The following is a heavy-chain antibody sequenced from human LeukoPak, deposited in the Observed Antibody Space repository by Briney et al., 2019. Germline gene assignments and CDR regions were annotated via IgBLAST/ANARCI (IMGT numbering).Heavy chain of an antibody. Sequence: GGSLRLSCAASGFTFSSYWMSWVRQAPGKGLEWVANIKQDGSEKYYVDSVKGRFTISRDNAKNSLYLQMNSLRAEDTAVYYCASGYGSGSYYKVDDAFDIWGQGTMVTVSS. CDR3: ASGYGSGSYYKVDDAFDI. D-gene: IGHD3-10*01. J-gene: IGHJ3*02. CDR1: GFTFSSYW. V-gene: IGHV3-7*01. CDR2: IKQDGSEK.